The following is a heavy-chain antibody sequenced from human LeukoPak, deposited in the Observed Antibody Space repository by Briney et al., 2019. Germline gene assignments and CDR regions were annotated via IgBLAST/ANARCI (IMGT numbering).Heavy chain of an antibody. V-gene: IGHV4-34*01. Sequence: PSETLSLTCAAYSGSFSGYFWNWLRQPPGKGLEWIGEINHSGGTNYNPSLKSQVTISFDTSKNQFSLKLTSVTAADTAVYYCARGRALVDWGRGTLVTVSS. J-gene: IGHJ2*01. CDR1: SGSFSGYF. CDR2: INHSGGT. CDR3: ARGRALVD. D-gene: IGHD1-26*01.